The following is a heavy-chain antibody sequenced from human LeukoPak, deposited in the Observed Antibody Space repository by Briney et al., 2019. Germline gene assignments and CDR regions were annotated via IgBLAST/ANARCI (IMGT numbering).Heavy chain of an antibody. Sequence: GGSLRLSCAASGFTFSSYAMSWVRQAPGKGLKWVSAISGSGGSTYYADSVKGRFTISRDNSKNTLYLQMNSLRAEDTAVYYCAKGKWELGHAFDIWGQGTMVTVSS. CDR1: GFTFSSYA. CDR2: ISGSGGST. V-gene: IGHV3-23*01. J-gene: IGHJ3*02. D-gene: IGHD1-26*01. CDR3: AKGKWELGHAFDI.